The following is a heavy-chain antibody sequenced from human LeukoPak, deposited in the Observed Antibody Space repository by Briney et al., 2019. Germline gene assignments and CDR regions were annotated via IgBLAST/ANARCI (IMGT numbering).Heavy chain of an antibody. D-gene: IGHD1-26*01. Sequence: PGGSLRLSCAASGFPFSNYGMSWVRQAPGKGLEWVSIIYSGGSTFYADSVKGRFTISRDNSKNTLYLQMNSRRAEDTAVYYCARGGSYLSAFDIWGQGTMVTVSS. CDR2: IYSGGST. J-gene: IGHJ3*02. V-gene: IGHV3-53*01. CDR3: ARGGSYLSAFDI. CDR1: GFPFSNYG.